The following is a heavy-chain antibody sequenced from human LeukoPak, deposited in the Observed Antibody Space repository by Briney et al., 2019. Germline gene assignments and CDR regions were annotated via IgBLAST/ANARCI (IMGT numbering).Heavy chain of an antibody. D-gene: IGHD3-10*01. CDR2: IRSKAYGGTT. CDR1: GFTFGDYA. Sequence: GGSLRLSCTASGFTFGDYAMSWVRQAPGKGLERVGFIRSKAYGGTTEYAASVKGRFTISRDDSKSIAYLQMNSLKTEDTAVYYCTRPVTMFDYWGQGTLVTVSS. CDR3: TRPVTMFDY. J-gene: IGHJ4*02. V-gene: IGHV3-49*04.